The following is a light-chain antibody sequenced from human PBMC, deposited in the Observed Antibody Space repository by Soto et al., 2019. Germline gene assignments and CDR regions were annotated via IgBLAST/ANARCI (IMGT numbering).Light chain of an antibody. CDR1: QSVSSY. CDR3: QQRSNWPPRFT. V-gene: IGKV3-11*01. J-gene: IGKJ3*01. CDR2: DAS. Sequence: IVLTQSPATLSLSPVERATLSCRASQSVSSYLAWYQQKPGQAPRLLIYDASNRATGIPARFSGSGSGTDFTLTISSLEPEDFAVYYCQQRSNWPPRFTFGPGTKVDIK.